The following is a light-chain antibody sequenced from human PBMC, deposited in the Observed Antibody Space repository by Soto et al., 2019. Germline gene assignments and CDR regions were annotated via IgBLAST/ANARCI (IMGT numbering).Light chain of an antibody. CDR3: HQYGDSPT. CDR1: QSVVSDY. CDR2: GAS. Sequence: EIVLTQSRGTLSLSPGERAILSCKASQSVVSDYLAWYQQKPGQAPRLLMYGASTRATGIPDRFSGSGSGTNFTLTISRLEPEDFAVYYCHQYGDSPTFGQGTKVEI. V-gene: IGKV3-20*01. J-gene: IGKJ1*01.